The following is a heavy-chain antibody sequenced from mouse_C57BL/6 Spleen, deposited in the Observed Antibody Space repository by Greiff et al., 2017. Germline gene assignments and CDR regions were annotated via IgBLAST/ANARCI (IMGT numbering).Heavy chain of an antibody. CDR3: ANSTRVRTQGY. D-gene: IGHD2-2*01. V-gene: IGHV14-2*01. Sequence: VQLQQSVAELVRPGASVKLSCTASGFNIKDTYMHWVKQRTEQGLEWIGRIDPANGETKYAPKFQGKATITADPSSNTAYLPLSSLTSEDTAVYDCANSTRVRTQGYWGQGTTLTVSS. CDR1: GFNIKDTY. CDR2: IDPANGET. J-gene: IGHJ2*01.